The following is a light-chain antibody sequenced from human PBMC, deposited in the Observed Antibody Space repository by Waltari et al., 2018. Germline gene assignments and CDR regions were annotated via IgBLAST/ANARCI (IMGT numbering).Light chain of an antibody. CDR1: QGISTH. V-gene: IGKV1-27*01. Sequence: IQMTQSPSSLSASVGARVIITGRASQGISTHLAWYQKKPGKVPRLLIFGTSTLQSGVPSRFSGSGFGTEFTLIISSLQTEDVASYYCQNYDRAPWTFGQGTKVEIK. CDR3: QNYDRAPWT. CDR2: GTS. J-gene: IGKJ1*01.